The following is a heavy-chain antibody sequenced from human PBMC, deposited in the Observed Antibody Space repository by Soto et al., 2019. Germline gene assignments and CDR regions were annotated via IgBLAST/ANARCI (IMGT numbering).Heavy chain of an antibody. CDR2: IWYDGSNK. D-gene: IGHD6-6*01. CDR3: ARASIAARPRYYFDY. Sequence: QVQLVASGGGVVQPGRSLRLSCAASGFTFSSYGMHWVRQAPGKGLEWVAVIWYDGSNKYYADSVKGRFTISRDNSKNTLYLQMNSLRAEDTAVYYCARASIAARPRYYFDYWGQGTLVTVSS. CDR1: GFTFSSYG. J-gene: IGHJ4*02. V-gene: IGHV3-33*01.